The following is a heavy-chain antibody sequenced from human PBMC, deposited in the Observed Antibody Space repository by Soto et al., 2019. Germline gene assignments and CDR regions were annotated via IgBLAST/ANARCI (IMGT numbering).Heavy chain of an antibody. D-gene: IGHD3-16*01. CDR2: KYYSGNI. Sequence: SETLSLTCTVSGGSISGYYWSWVRQAPGKGLEWIGYKYYSGNINYNPSLKSRVTMSVDTSKNHFSLKLTSVSAADTALYYCARRFGLADRGMDVWGQGTTVPVSS. CDR3: ARRFGLADRGMDV. V-gene: IGHV4-59*01. J-gene: IGHJ6*02. CDR1: GGSISGYY.